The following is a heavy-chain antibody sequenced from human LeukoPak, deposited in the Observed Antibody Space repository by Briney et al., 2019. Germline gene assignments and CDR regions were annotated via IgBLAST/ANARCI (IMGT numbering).Heavy chain of an antibody. CDR2: ISYAGST. J-gene: IGHJ4*02. Sequence: SETLSLTCTVSGASLSNYYWNWIRHTPERGLEWIGYISYAGSTAYSPSLRSRVNISLDTSKNQFSLRLNSLTAADSAVYYCARANFNFYDTSAYNIWGQGTQVTVSS. D-gene: IGHD3-22*01. CDR3: ARANFNFYDTSAYNI. CDR1: GASLSNYY. V-gene: IGHV4-59*01.